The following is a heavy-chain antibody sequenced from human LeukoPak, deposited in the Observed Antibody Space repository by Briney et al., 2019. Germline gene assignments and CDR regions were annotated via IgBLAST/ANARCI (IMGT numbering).Heavy chain of an antibody. D-gene: IGHD3-22*01. V-gene: IGHV4-61*02. CDR3: ARDRSSGYYDFDY. Sequence: SQTLSLTCTVSGGSISSGSYYWSWIRQPAGKGLEWIGRIYTSGSTNYNPSLKSRVTISVDTSKNQFSLKLSSVTAADTAVYYCARDRSSGYYDFDYWGQGTLVTVSS. CDR2: IYTSGST. CDR1: GGSISSGSYY. J-gene: IGHJ4*02.